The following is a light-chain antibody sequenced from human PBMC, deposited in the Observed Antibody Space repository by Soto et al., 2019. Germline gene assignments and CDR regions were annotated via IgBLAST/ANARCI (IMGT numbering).Light chain of an antibody. V-gene: IGLV1-40*01. J-gene: IGLJ1*01. CDR3: QSYDSSLSGYV. CDR1: SSNIGAGYD. CDR2: GNS. Sequence: QSVLTQPPSVSGAPGQRVTISCTGSSSNIGAGYDVHWYQQLPGTAPKLLIYGNSNRPSGVPDRFSGSKSGTSVSLAITGLQAEDEADYYCQSYDSSLSGYVFGPGTKVTVL.